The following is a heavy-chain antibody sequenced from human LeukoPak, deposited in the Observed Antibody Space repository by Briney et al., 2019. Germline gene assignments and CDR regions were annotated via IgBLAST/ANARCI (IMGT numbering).Heavy chain of an antibody. Sequence: SETLSLTCTVSGGSISSGSYYWSWIRQPAGKGLEWTGRIYTSGSTNYNPSLTSRVTISVDTSKNQFPLKLSSVTAADTAVYYCASTSRLSRLTMATTPNFDYWGQGTLVTVSS. J-gene: IGHJ4*02. CDR2: IYTSGST. D-gene: IGHD5-24*01. V-gene: IGHV4-61*02. CDR1: GGSISSGSYY. CDR3: ASTSRLSRLTMATTPNFDY.